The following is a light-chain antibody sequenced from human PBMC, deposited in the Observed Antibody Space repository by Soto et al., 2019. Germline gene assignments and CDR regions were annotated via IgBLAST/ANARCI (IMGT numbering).Light chain of an antibody. V-gene: IGKV3-20*01. CDR2: GAF. CDR3: QQYGSSPPYT. CDR1: QSVSSNH. J-gene: IGKJ2*01. Sequence: EIVLTQSPGTLSLSPGEGATLSCRASQSVSSNHLAWYQQKPGQAPRLLIFGAFSRASDIPDRFSGSGSGTDFTLTISRLEPEDFVVYYCQQYGSSPPYTFGQGTKLEIK.